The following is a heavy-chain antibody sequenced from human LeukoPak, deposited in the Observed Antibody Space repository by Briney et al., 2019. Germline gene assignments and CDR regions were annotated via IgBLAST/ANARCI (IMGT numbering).Heavy chain of an antibody. Sequence: TGGSLRLSCAASGFTVSSNYMSWVRQAPGKGLEWVSVIYSGGSTYYADSVKGRFTISRDNSKNTLYLQMNSLRAEDTAVYYCARDSSVVVATTQDYYYGMDVWGQGTTVTVSS. J-gene: IGHJ6*02. D-gene: IGHD2-15*01. CDR2: IYSGGST. CDR3: ARDSSVVVATTQDYYYGMDV. V-gene: IGHV3-66*01. CDR1: GFTVSSNY.